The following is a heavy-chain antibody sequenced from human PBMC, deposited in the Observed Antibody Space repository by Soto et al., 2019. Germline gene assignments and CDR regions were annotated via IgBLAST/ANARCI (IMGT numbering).Heavy chain of an antibody. CDR3: AKDGTRDYDSSGYYLYWFDY. Sequence: PGGSLRLSCAASGFTFSSYGIHWVRQAPGKGLEWVAVISYDGSNKYYADSVKGRFTISRDNSKNTLYLQMNSLRAEDTAVYYCAKDGTRDYDSSGYYLYWFDYWGQGTLVTVSS. V-gene: IGHV3-30*18. CDR2: ISYDGSNK. J-gene: IGHJ4*02. D-gene: IGHD3-22*01. CDR1: GFTFSSYG.